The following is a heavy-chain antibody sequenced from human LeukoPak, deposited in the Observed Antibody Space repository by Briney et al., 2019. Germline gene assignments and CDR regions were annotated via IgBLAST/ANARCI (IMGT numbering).Heavy chain of an antibody. D-gene: IGHD2-2*01. CDR3: AKGTLDIVVVPAAPKVYYFDY. CDR1: GFTFSSYA. J-gene: IGHJ4*02. CDR2: IISSGGST. V-gene: IGHV3-23*01. Sequence: GGCLRLSCAASGFTFSSYAMSWVRQAPGKGLEWVSAIISSGGSTYYADSVKGRFTISRDNSKNTLYLQMNSLRAEDTAVYYCAKGTLDIVVVPAAPKVYYFDYWGQGTLVTVSS.